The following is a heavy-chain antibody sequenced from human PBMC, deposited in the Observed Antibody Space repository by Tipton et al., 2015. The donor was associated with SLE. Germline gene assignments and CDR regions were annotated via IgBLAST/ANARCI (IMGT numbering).Heavy chain of an antibody. V-gene: IGHV4-34*01. J-gene: IGHJ4*02. D-gene: IGHD3-10*01. Sequence: TLSLTCAVYGGSFSGYHWSWIRQPPGKGLEWIGEIDYRGSTSYNPSLKSRVTISVDTSKTQFSLKLSSVTAADTAVYYCARTRAWPTGVLDDWGQGTLVTVSS. CDR1: GGSFSGYH. CDR3: ARTRAWPTGVLDD. CDR2: IDYRGST.